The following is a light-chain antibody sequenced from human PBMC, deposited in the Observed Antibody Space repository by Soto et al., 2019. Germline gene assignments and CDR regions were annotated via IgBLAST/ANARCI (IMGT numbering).Light chain of an antibody. J-gene: IGKJ3*01. V-gene: IGKV1-27*01. CDR3: QQRSSWPAT. CDR2: EAS. Sequence: DIQMTQSPSSLSASVGDRVTITCRASQGISNYLAGYQQKPGKLPKLLIYEASTLQSGVPSRFSGSGFGTDFTLTISSLQPEDVAAYYCQQRSSWPATFGPGTKVDIK. CDR1: QGISNY.